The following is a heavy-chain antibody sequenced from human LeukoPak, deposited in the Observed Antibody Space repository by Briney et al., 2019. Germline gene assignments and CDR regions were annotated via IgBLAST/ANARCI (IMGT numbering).Heavy chain of an antibody. CDR3: ARGRGEGRGISMIRGVKAPSYNWFDP. J-gene: IGHJ5*02. V-gene: IGHV4-39*07. Sequence: SETLSLTCSVSGGSISSSTYYWGWIRQPPGKGLEWIGSIYYSGSTYYNPSLKSRVTISVDTSKNQFSLKLSSVTAVDTAVYYCARGRGEGRGISMIRGVKAPSYNWFDPWGHGTQVTVSS. D-gene: IGHD3-10*01. CDR1: GGSISSSTYY. CDR2: IYYSGST.